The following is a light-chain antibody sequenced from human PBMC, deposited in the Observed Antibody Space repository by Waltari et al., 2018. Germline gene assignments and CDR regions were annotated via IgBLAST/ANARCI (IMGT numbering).Light chain of an antibody. CDR2: GAS. J-gene: IGKJ1*01. CDR3: QQYNAWPQT. CDR1: RSVNNK. V-gene: IGKV3-15*01. Sequence: LMTQSPATLSVSPGESATLSCRASRSVNNKLAWYQQKPGQAPRLLIFGASTRATGVPAAFSGRGSRTDFTLTISAMQSENIAIYYCQQYNAWPQTFGQGTKVEI.